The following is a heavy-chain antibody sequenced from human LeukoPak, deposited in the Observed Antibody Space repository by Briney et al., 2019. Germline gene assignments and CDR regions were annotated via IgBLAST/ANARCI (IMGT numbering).Heavy chain of an antibody. V-gene: IGHV3-66*01. CDR1: GFTVSSNY. D-gene: IGHD3-10*01. CDR2: IYPNGNT. Sequence: GGSLRLSCAASGFTVSSNYMNWVRQAPGKGLEWVSMIYPNGNTFYTDSVKGRFTISRDNSKNTLYLQMNSLRAEDTAVYYCARDSAESWDYWGQGTLVTVSS. J-gene: IGHJ4*02. CDR3: ARDSAESWDY.